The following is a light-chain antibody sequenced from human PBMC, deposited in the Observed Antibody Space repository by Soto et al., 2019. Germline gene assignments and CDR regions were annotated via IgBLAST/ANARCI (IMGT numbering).Light chain of an antibody. Sequence: DLQMTQSPSSLSALVGDRVTITCQASQDISNDLNWYQQKPGKAPKLLIYNAANLETGVPSRFSGGGSGRDFTFTISSLQPEDIATYYCQQYATLLTFGGGTKVEIK. J-gene: IGKJ4*01. CDR2: NAA. CDR1: QDISND. V-gene: IGKV1-33*01. CDR3: QQYATLLT.